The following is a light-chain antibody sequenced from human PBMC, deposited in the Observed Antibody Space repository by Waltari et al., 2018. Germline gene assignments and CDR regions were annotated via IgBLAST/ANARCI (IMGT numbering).Light chain of an antibody. CDR3: AAWDDGWSGPWV. J-gene: IGLJ3*02. Sequence: QSVPTQPPSTSATPGLRVPLSCSGSKSNLGTNSVYWYQQGPGMAPKLIIYTNSQRPSGVPDRFSGSKSGTSASLAISGLRSEDEATYHCAAWDDGWSGPWVFGGGTRVTVL. CDR1: KSNLGTNS. V-gene: IGLV1-47*01. CDR2: TNS.